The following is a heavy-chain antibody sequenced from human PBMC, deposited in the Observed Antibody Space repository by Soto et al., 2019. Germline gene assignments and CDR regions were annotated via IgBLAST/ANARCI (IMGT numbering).Heavy chain of an antibody. D-gene: IGHD4-17*01. CDR2: SSYGGSNK. J-gene: IGHJ6*02. V-gene: IGHV3-30*18. Sequence: QMKLVESGGGVVQPGTSLRLSCVASGFTFSAFGMHWVRQAPGKGLEWVAISSYGGSNKYYGDSVQGRFTISRDNSRDTLYLQMNSLRDEATAVYYCAKGPLRFPDYGDYAAYSYGMDVWGQGTTVTVSS. CDR3: AKGPLRFPDYGDYAAYSYGMDV. CDR1: GFTFSAFG.